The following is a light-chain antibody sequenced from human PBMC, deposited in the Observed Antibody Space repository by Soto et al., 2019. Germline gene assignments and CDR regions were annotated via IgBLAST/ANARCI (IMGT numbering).Light chain of an antibody. CDR2: GAS. CDR1: QRGSSN. J-gene: IGKJ3*01. CDR3: QQAGT. Sequence: IVMTQSPATLSVSPGERATLSCRASQRGSSNLAWYQQKPGQAPRLLRYGASTRVSGIPARFSGSGSGTEFTRTNSSLQSEDFAVYHGQQAGTFGPGTKVYIK. V-gene: IGKV3-15*01.